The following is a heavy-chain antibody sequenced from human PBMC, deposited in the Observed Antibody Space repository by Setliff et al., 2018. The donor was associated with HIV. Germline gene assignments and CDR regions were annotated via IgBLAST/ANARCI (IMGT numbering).Heavy chain of an antibody. CDR3: AGGATLLPGYSDRWEYFYMDV. Sequence: SETLSLTCTVSGGSISSYYWSWIRQPPGKGLEWIGEINHSGSNDYNPHLKSRATISVDTSKNQFSLRLNSVTAADTAVYYCAGGATLLPGYSDRWEYFYMDVWGKGTTVTVSS. CDR2: INHSGSN. V-gene: IGHV4-34*01. CDR1: GGSISSYY. D-gene: IGHD5-12*01. J-gene: IGHJ6*03.